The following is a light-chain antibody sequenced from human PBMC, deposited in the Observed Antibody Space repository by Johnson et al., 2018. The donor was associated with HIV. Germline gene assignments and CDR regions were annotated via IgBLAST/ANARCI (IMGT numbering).Light chain of an antibody. Sequence: QSVLTQPPSVSAAPGQKVTISCSGSSSNIGNNYVSWYQQLPGTAPKLLIYDNNKRPSGIPDRFSGSKSGTSATLGITGLQTGDEADYYCGTWDSSLSAYAFGTGTKVTDL. V-gene: IGLV1-51*01. CDR3: GTWDSSLSAYA. J-gene: IGLJ1*01. CDR1: SSNIGNNY. CDR2: DNN.